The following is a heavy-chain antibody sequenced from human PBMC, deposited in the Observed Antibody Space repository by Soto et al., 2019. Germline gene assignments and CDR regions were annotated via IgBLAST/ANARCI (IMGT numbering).Heavy chain of an antibody. Sequence: GASVNGYCKTSGSIFPLHSTSWVRQAPGQGLEWMGWISGYNANTNYAQKFQGRVTMTTSASTAYMELTSLTSDDTAVYYCASLMDLAADFDYWG. V-gene: IGHV1-18*01. CDR3: ASLMDLAADFDY. D-gene: IGHD2-8*01. CDR1: GSIFPLHS. J-gene: IGHJ4*01. CDR2: ISGYNANT.